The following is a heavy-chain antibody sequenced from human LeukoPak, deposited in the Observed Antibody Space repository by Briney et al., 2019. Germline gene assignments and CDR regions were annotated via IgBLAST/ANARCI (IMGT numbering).Heavy chain of an antibody. CDR3: ARHPIPKKYCSGGSCYDNYFDY. V-gene: IGHV5-51*01. CDR2: IYHDDSDT. D-gene: IGHD2-15*01. CDR1: GYSFTSYW. Sequence: GESLKISCKGSGYSFTSYWIGWVRQMPGKGLEWMGIIYHDDSDTRYSPSFQGQVTISADKSISTAYLQWSSLKASDTAMYYCARHPIPKKYCSGGSCYDNYFDYWGQGTLVTVSS. J-gene: IGHJ4*02.